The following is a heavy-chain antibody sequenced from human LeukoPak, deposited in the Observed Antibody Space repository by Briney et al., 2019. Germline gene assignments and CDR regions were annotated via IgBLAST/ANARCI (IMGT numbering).Heavy chain of an antibody. CDR3: AKRGYSSSWNFDS. J-gene: IGHJ4*02. Sequence: GGSLRLSCAASGFTFSSYSMNWVRQAPGKGLEWVAFIRYDGSNKYYADSVKGRLTISRDNSKNTVSLQMNSLRPEDTAVYYCAKRGYSSSWNFDSWGQGTLVTVSS. V-gene: IGHV3-30*02. CDR1: GFTFSSYS. D-gene: IGHD6-13*01. CDR2: IRYDGSNK.